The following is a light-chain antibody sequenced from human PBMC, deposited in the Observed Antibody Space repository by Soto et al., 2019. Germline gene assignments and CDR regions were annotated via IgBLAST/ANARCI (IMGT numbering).Light chain of an antibody. CDR3: AAWDDSLSGTV. J-gene: IGLJ7*01. CDR1: SSNIGSNY. CDR2: RNN. Sequence: QAVVTQPPSASGTAGQRVTISCSGSSSNIGSNYVYWYQQLPGTAPKLLIYRNNQRPSGVPERFSGSKSGTSASLAISGLRSEDEADYYCAAWDDSLSGTVFGGGTQLTVL. V-gene: IGLV1-47*01.